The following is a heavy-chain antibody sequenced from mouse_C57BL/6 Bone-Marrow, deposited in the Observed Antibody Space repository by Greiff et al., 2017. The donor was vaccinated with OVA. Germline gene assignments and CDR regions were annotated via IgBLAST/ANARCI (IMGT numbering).Heavy chain of an antibody. CDR3: ARRSGDDMDD. V-gene: IGHV1-26*01. CDR2: INPNNGGT. J-gene: IGHJ4*01. Sequence: EVQRQESGPELVKPGASVQLSCKASGYTFTDYYMNWVKQSHGKSLEWIGDINPNNGGTSYNQKFKGKATLTVDKSSSTTYKELLSLTSEDAAVDYCARRSGDDMDDWGQGTTVTVSS. D-gene: IGHD3-1*01. CDR1: GYTFTDYY.